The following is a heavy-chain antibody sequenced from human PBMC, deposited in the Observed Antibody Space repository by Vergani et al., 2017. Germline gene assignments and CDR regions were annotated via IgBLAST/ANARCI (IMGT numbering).Heavy chain of an antibody. V-gene: IGHV1-69*13. Sequence: QGQLAQSGAEVKKPGSSVKVSYKASGGTFSSNSISWVRQAPGQGLEWMGRLIPIFGTTSYAQKFQGRVTILADESTSTAYMELSSLRSEDTAVYYCARSSGYHSYYFDFWGQGTLVTVSS. CDR3: ARSSGYHSYYFDF. CDR2: LIPIFGTT. CDR1: GGTFSSNS. D-gene: IGHD3-22*01. J-gene: IGHJ4*02.